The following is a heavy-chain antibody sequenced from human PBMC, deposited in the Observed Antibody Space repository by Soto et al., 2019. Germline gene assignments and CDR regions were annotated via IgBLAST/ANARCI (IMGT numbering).Heavy chain of an antibody. D-gene: IGHD2-21*02. V-gene: IGHV3-23*01. CDR2: ITGNRGAT. J-gene: IGHJ4*02. CDR3: AKTGPVTARTRFDY. CDR1: GFTFGPYT. Sequence: EVQLSESGGGLVQPGGSLRLSCVGSGFTFGPYTMAWVRQAPGMGLECVSVITGNRGATYYSDSVKGRFSISRDNSRNTLYLQMNDLRAGDTVVYYCAKTGPVTARTRFDYWGQGALVTVSS.